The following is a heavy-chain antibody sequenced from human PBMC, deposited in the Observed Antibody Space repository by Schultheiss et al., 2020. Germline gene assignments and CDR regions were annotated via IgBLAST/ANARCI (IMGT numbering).Heavy chain of an antibody. V-gene: IGHV4-34*01. D-gene: IGHD2-2*01. CDR2: INHSGNT. Sequence: SQTLSLTCAVYGGSFSGYYWSWIRQPPGKGLEWIGEINHSGNTNYNPTLKSRVSTVVDTSKNQFSLRLSSVTAADTAVYYCAREDQLLGWFDPWGQGTLVTVSS. CDR3: AREDQLLGWFDP. J-gene: IGHJ5*02. CDR1: GGSFSGYY.